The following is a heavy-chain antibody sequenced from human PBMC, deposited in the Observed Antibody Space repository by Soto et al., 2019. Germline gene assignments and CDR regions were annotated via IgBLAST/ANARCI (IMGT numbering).Heavy chain of an antibody. CDR3: ARDQSVTGYSSGWLPDY. J-gene: IGHJ4*02. CDR2: ISAYNGNT. V-gene: IGHV1-18*01. D-gene: IGHD6-19*01. Sequence: QVQLVQSGAEVKKPGASVKVSCKASGYTFTSYGISWVRQAPGQGLEWMGWISAYNGNTNYAQKLQGRVTMTTDTSTSTAYMELRSLRSDDTAVYYCARDQSVTGYSSGWLPDYWGQGTLVTVSS. CDR1: GYTFTSYG.